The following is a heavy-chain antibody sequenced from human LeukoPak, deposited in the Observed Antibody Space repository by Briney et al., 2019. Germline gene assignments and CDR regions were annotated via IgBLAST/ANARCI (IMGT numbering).Heavy chain of an antibody. V-gene: IGHV3-23*01. CDR3: AKGPSFFWSDDDYFDS. Sequence: GGSLRLSCAASGFTFSRYAMNWVRQAPGKGLEWVSAISGRGDSTFYAESVKGRFTISRDNSKNTLSLQMNSLKVGDTAVYYLAKGPSFFWSDDDYFDSWGKGTLVTVSS. D-gene: IGHD3-3*01. CDR1: GFTFSRYA. J-gene: IGHJ4*02. CDR2: ISGRGDST.